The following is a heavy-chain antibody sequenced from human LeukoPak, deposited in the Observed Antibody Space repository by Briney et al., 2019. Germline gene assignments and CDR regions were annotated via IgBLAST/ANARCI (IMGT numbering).Heavy chain of an antibody. V-gene: IGHV3-23*01. Sequence: GGSQRLSCAASGFTFSSYAMSWVRQAPGKGLEWVSSISDSGGATYYADSVKGRFTISRDNSKNTLYLHMNSLRAEDTAVYYCARVQIAAPGKREDYWGQGTLVTVSS. J-gene: IGHJ4*02. CDR2: ISDSGGAT. D-gene: IGHD6-13*01. CDR3: ARVQIAAPGKREDY. CDR1: GFTFSSYA.